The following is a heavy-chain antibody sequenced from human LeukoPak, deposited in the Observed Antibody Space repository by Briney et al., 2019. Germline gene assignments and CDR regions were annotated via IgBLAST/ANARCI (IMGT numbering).Heavy chain of an antibody. CDR3: ARDRGYSYAKKSSEYYYMDV. V-gene: IGHV1-24*01. J-gene: IGHJ6*03. Sequence: GASVKVSCTVSGYTLTELSMHWVRQAPGKGLEWMGGFDPEHGETVYAQKIQGRLTMTEDTSTHTAYMELSSLRSEDTAVYYCARDRGYSYAKKSSEYYYMDVWGKGTTVTISS. CDR2: FDPEHGET. D-gene: IGHD5-18*01. CDR1: GYTLTELS.